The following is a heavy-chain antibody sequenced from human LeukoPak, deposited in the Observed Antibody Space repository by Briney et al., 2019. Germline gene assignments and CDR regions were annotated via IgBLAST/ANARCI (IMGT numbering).Heavy chain of an antibody. Sequence: GASVKVSCKASGGTFSSYAISWVRQAPGQGLEWMGRIIPILGIANYAQKFQGRVTITADKFTSTAYMELSSLRSEDTAVYYCATGGVGATGDQSFDYWGQGTLVTVSS. CDR3: ATGGVGATGDQSFDY. D-gene: IGHD1-26*01. CDR1: GGTFSSYA. J-gene: IGHJ4*02. CDR2: IIPILGIA. V-gene: IGHV1-69*04.